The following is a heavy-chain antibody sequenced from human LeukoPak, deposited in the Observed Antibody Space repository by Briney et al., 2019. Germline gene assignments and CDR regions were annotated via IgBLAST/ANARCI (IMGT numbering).Heavy chain of an antibody. V-gene: IGHV4-34*01. CDR2: INHSGST. J-gene: IGHJ4*02. CDR1: GGSFSGYY. Sequence: SETLSLTCAVYGGSFSGYYWSWIRQPPGKGLEWIGEINHSGSTNYNPSLKSRVTISVDTSKNQFSLKLSSVTAADTAVYYCARTGNGYYDYVWGCYRPPYYFDYWGQGTLVTVSS. CDR3: ARTGNGYYDYVWGCYRPPYYFDY. D-gene: IGHD3-16*02.